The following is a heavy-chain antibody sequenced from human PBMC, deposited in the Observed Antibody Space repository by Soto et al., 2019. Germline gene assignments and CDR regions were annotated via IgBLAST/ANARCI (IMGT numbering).Heavy chain of an antibody. Sequence: SETLSLTCSVSADFFSSYFWTWIRQPPGKGLEYIGHIYYSGSTIYNPPLKSRVTISIDTSKNQFSLKMTSVTAADTAVYYCAGVRKHPAPKAGVDVWGQGTPATVP. CDR2: IYYSGST. J-gene: IGHJ6*02. CDR1: ADFFSSYF. V-gene: IGHV4-59*01. CDR3: AGVRKHPAPKAGVDV.